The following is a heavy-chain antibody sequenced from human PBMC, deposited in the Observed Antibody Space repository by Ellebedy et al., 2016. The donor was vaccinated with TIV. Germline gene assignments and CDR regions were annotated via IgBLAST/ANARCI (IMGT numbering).Heavy chain of an antibody. V-gene: IGHV7-4-1*02. Sequence: AASVKLSCKASGYSFINYAMNWVRQAPGQGLEWMGWINTNTGNPTYAQGFTGRFVFSLDTSVSTAYLHISSLKAEDTAIYYCARAAAAGFFWYFDLWGRGTLVTVSS. D-gene: IGHD6-13*01. CDR1: GYSFINYA. J-gene: IGHJ2*01. CDR2: INTNTGNP. CDR3: ARAAAAGFFWYFDL.